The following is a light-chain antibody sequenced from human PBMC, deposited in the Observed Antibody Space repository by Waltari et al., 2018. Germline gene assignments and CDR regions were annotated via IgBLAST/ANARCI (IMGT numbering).Light chain of an antibody. J-gene: IGKJ1*01. CDR1: QGVGKY. Sequence: EIVLTQSPGTLSLSPGERAPLSCRASQGVGKYFAWYQQRPGQAPRLLLYHASIRATGIPDRFSGSGYGTDFSLTISRLEPEDFAVYYCQKYDFLPATFGQGTTVEIK. CDR3: QKYDFLPAT. CDR2: HAS. V-gene: IGKV3-20*01.